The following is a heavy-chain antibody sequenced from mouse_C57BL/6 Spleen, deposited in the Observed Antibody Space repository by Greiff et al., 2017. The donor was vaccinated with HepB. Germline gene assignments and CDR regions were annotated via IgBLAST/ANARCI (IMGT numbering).Heavy chain of an antibody. CDR2: IDPETGGT. CDR1: GYTFTDYE. CDR3: TRSLYGNYAMDY. D-gene: IGHD2-1*01. Sequence: VQLQQSGAELVRPGASVTLSCKASGYTFTDYEMHWVKQTPVHGLEWIGAIDPETGGTAYNQKFKGKAILTADKSSSTAYMELRSLTSEDSAVYYCTRSLYGNYAMDYWGQGTSGTVSS. J-gene: IGHJ4*01. V-gene: IGHV1-15*01.